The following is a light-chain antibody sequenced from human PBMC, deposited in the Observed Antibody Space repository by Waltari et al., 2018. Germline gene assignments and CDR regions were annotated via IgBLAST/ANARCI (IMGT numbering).Light chain of an antibody. CDR1: QSVLYSSNNKNY. CDR3: QQYYNTPFT. V-gene: IGKV4-1*01. Sequence: DIVMTQSPDSLAVSLGERATINCKSSQSVLYSSNNKNYLAWYQQQPGQPPKLLIYWASTRESGVPDRFSGSGSGTDFTLTISSLQAEDVAVYYCQQYYNTPFTFGPGTKVDIK. J-gene: IGKJ3*01. CDR2: WAS.